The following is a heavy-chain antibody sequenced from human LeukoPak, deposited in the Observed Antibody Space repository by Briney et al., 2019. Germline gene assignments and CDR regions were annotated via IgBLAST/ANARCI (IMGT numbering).Heavy chain of an antibody. CDR1: GYSFTSYY. J-gene: IGHJ6*03. V-gene: IGHV1-46*01. Sequence: ASVKVSCKASGYSFTSYYMHWVRQAPGQGLEWMGMINPSGGGTNYAQKFQGRVTITADESTSTAYMELSSLRPEDTAVYYCARVPPIYCSGGSCHGDSTQNYYYYYMDVWGKGTTVTVSS. CDR2: INPSGGGT. D-gene: IGHD2-15*01. CDR3: ARVPPIYCSGGSCHGDSTQNYYYYYMDV.